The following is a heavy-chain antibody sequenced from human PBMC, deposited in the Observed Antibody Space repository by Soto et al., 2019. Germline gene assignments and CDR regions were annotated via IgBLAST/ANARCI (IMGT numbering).Heavy chain of an antibody. Sequence: GGSLRLSCAASGFTFSSYGMHWVRQAPGKGLEWVAVISYDGSNKYYADSVKGRFTISRDNSKNTLYLQMNSLRAEDTAVYYCAKVRLVRGVFYYFDYWGQGTLVTVSS. CDR2: ISYDGSNK. V-gene: IGHV3-30*18. D-gene: IGHD6-19*01. CDR3: AKVRLVRGVFYYFDY. J-gene: IGHJ4*02. CDR1: GFTFSSYG.